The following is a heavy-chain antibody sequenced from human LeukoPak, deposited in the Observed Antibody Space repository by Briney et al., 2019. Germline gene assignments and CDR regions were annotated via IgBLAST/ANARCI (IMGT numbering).Heavy chain of an antibody. CDR2: ISYDGSNK. V-gene: IGHV3-30*03. CDR3: ARGRESGYFDY. D-gene: IGHD3-10*01. CDR1: GFTFSSYG. J-gene: IGHJ4*02. Sequence: GGSLRLSCAASGFTFSSYGMHWVRQAPGKGLEWVAVISYDGSNKYYADSVKGRFTISRDNSKNTLYLQMNSLRAEDTAVYYCARGRESGYFDYWGQGTLVTVAS.